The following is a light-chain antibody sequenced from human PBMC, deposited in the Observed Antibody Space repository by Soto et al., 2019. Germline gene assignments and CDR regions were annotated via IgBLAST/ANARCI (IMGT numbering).Light chain of an antibody. CDR1: QPVSRSY. V-gene: IGKV3-20*01. CDR3: QQCGISTWP. J-gene: IGKJ1*01. CDR2: GAS. Sequence: EIVLTQSPGILSLSPGERATLSCRASQPVSRSYLAWYQQKPGQAPRLLIYGASTRATGIPDRFSGSGSGTHITLTISRLEPEDFAVYYCQQCGISTWPFGQGTKVDI.